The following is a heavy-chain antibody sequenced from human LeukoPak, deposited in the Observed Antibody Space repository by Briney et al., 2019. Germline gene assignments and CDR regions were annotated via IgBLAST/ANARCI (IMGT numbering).Heavy chain of an antibody. CDR2: IWYDGSNK. D-gene: IGHD3-22*01. Sequence: GRPLRLSCAASGFTFSSYGMHWVRQAPGKGLEWVAVIWYDGSNKYYADSVKGRFTISRDNSKNTLYLQMNSLRAEDTAVYYCGRDSSGYPDYWGQGTLVTVSS. CDR3: GRDSSGYPDY. CDR1: GFTFSSYG. J-gene: IGHJ4*02. V-gene: IGHV3-33*01.